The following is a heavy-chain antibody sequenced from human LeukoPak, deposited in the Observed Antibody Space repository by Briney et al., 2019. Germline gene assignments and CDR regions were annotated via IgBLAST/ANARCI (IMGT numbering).Heavy chain of an antibody. Sequence: SETLSLTCTVSGGSISSYYWRWIRQPPGKGLEWIGYIYYSGSTNYNPSLKSRVTISVDTSKNQFSLKLSSVTAADTAVYYCARDNRRNYGMDVWGQGTTVTVSS. V-gene: IGHV4-59*01. CDR3: ARDNRRNYGMDV. J-gene: IGHJ6*02. CDR1: GGSISSYY. D-gene: IGHD1-14*01. CDR2: IYYSGST.